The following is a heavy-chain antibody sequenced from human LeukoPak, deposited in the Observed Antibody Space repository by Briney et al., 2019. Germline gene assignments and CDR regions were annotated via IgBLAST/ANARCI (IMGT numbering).Heavy chain of an antibody. CDR2: IYTSAST. CDR1: GGSISSYY. D-gene: IGHD6-13*01. CDR3: ARVRLPAGSYYCYYMDV. Sequence: SETLSLICTVSGGSISSYYWSWIRQPAATGLERIGRIYTSASTNYNPSLHSRVTMTVDASKNQYSLKLSSVAAADPAVYYCARVRLPAGSYYCYYMDVWGKGTTVTVSS. V-gene: IGHV4-4*07. J-gene: IGHJ6*03.